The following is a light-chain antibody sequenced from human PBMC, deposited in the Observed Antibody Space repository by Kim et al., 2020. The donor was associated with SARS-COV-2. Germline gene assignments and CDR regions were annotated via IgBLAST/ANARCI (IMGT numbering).Light chain of an antibody. CDR2: QDS. V-gene: IGLV3-1*01. J-gene: IGLJ2*01. Sequence: VTQGQTASITCSADKLGDRYACWYQHKPGQSPLLVIYQDSRRPSGIPERFSGSNSGNTATLTISGTQAMDEADYYCQAWDSSTSVLFSGGTQLTVL. CDR3: QAWDSSTSVL. CDR1: KLGDRY.